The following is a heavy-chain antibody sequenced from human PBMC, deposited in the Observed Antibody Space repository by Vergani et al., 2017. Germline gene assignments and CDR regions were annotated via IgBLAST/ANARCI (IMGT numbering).Heavy chain of an antibody. CDR1: GFTFSSYA. Sequence: EVQLVESGGGLIQPGGSLRLSCAASGFTFSSYAMSWVRKAPGKGLEWVSAISGSGGSTYYADSVKGRFTISRDNSKNTLYLQMNSLRAEDTAVYYCAKDLLDSSGYYDYWGQGTLVTVSS. V-gene: IGHV3-23*04. CDR3: AKDLLDSSGYYDY. J-gene: IGHJ4*02. CDR2: ISGSGGST. D-gene: IGHD3-22*01.